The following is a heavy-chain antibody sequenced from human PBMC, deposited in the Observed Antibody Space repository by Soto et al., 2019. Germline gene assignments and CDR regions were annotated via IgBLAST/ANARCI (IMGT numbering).Heavy chain of an antibody. CDR3: ARQSALGGYDYYFDY. CDR2: IYYSGST. D-gene: IGHD5-12*01. CDR1: GGSISSSSYY. J-gene: IGHJ4*02. Sequence: QLQLQESGPGLVKPSETLSLTCTVSGGSISSSSYYWGWIRQPPGKGLEWIGSIYYSGSTYYNPSLKSRVTISVDTSKNPFSLKLSSVTAADTAVYYCARQSALGGYDYYFDYWGQGTLVTVSS. V-gene: IGHV4-39*01.